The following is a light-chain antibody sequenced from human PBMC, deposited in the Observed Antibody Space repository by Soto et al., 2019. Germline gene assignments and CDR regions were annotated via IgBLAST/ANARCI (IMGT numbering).Light chain of an antibody. CDR1: HGVSGW. CDR3: QQGKTFPFT. Sequence: IQMTQSPSSVSASVGDTVTLSCQTSHGVSGWLAWYQQKPGKPPTLLIYTVSNLQSGVPCRFSGSGSWTDFSLAITDLQPEDFATYFCQQGKTFPFTFGPGTKVEVK. CDR2: TVS. J-gene: IGKJ3*01. V-gene: IGKV1-12*01.